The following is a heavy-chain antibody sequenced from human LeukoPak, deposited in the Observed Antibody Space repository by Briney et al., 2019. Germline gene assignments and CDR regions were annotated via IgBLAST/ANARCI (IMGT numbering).Heavy chain of an antibody. Sequence: SETLSLTCTVSGGSISSDYWSWIRQPPGKGLEWIGYIYYSGSTNYNPSLKSRVTISVDTSKNQFSLKLSSVTAADTAVYYCATIRASGYYYYYMDVWGKGTTVTVSS. CDR1: GGSISSDY. D-gene: IGHD3-10*01. V-gene: IGHV4-59*01. CDR3: ATIRASGYYYYYMDV. J-gene: IGHJ6*03. CDR2: IYYSGST.